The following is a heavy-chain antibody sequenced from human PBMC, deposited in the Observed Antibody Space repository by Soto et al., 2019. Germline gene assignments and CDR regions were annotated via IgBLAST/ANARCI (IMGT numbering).Heavy chain of an antibody. CDR1: GYTFTSYG. CDR2: ISTVKGKT. J-gene: IGHJ4*02. V-gene: IGHV1-18*01. Sequence: QVQLVQSGPEVEKPGASVKVSCKTSGYTFTSYGISWVRQAPGQGLEWMGWISTVKGKTNYAQKFQGRVTMTTDTSTSTAYMELRSLTSDDTAVYYCATRSPAFDYWGQGTLVTVS. CDR3: ATRSPAFDY.